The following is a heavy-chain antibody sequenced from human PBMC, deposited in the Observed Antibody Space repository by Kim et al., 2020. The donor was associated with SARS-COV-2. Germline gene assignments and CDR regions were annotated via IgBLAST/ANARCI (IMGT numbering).Heavy chain of an antibody. J-gene: IGHJ6*02. CDR2: IIPILGIA. CDR1: GGTFSSYA. D-gene: IGHD4-17*01. Sequence: SVKVSCKASGGTFSSYAISWVRQAPGQGLEWMGRIIPILGIANYAQKFQGRVTITADKSTSTAYMELSSLSSEDTAVYYCARDPNYGDYVGPYYYYYGMDVWGQGTTVTVSS. V-gene: IGHV1-69*04. CDR3: ARDPNYGDYVGPYYYYYGMDV.